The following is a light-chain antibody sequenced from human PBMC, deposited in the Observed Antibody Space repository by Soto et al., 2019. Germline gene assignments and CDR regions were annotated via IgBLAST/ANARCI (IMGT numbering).Light chain of an antibody. CDR1: QSVSSSY. CDR2: GAS. Sequence: PGERVTLSCRASQSVSSSYLTWYQQKPGQAPRLLIYGASTRATSIPARFSGSGSGTDFTLTISSLQPEDFAVYYCQQDYKLPTKTLGPGTRV. J-gene: IGKJ1*01. CDR3: QQDYKLPTKT. V-gene: IGKV3D-7*01.